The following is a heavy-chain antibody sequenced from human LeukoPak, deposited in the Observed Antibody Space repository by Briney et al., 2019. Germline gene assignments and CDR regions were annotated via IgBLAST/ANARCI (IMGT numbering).Heavy chain of an antibody. CDR1: GYTFTGYY. J-gene: IGHJ5*02. V-gene: IGHV1-2*02. Sequence: ASVKVSCKASGYTFTGYYMHWVRQAPGQGLEWMGWINPNSGGTNYAQKFQGRVTMTRDTSISTAYMELSRLRSDDTAVYYCAREWGSSSWFNWFDPRGQGTLVTVSS. CDR3: AREWGSSSWFNWFDP. D-gene: IGHD6-13*01. CDR2: INPNSGGT.